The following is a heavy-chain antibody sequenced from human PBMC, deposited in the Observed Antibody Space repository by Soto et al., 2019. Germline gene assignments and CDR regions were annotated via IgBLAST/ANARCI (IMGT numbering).Heavy chain of an antibody. Sequence: ASVKVSCKASGYTFTSYYMHWVRQAPGQGLEWMGIINPSGGSTSYAQKFQGRVTMTRDTSTSTVYMELSSLRSEDTAVYYCARETTPTYYYHRRGSSFPGDFAYWGQGTLVTAPQ. CDR1: GYTFTSYY. D-gene: IGHD3-22*01. V-gene: IGHV1-46*01. CDR3: ARETTPTYYYHRRGSSFPGDFAY. J-gene: IGHJ4*02. CDR2: INPSGGST.